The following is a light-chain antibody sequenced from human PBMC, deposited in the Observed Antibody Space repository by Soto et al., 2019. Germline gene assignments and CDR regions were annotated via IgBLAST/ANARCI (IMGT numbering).Light chain of an antibody. CDR2: GAS. J-gene: IGKJ5*01. Sequence: EIVLTQSPATLSSFPGDRVTLSCRASQSLNSGYLAWCQQRPGQAPRLLIYGASTRAAGIPDRFSGSGSGTDFTLTITRLEPEDSAVYFCQQYTGPPTTFGQGTRLEIK. CDR3: QQYTGPPTT. CDR1: QSLNSGY. V-gene: IGKV3-20*01.